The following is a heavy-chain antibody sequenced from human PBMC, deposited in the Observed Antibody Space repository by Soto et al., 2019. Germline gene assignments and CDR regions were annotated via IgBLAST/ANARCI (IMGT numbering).Heavy chain of an antibody. V-gene: IGHV1-69*13. CDR2: IIPIFGTA. D-gene: IGHD3-22*01. Sequence: SVKVSCKASGGTFSSYAISWVRQAPGQGLERMGGIIPIFGTANYAQKFQGRVTITADESTSTAYMELSSLRSEDTAVYYCARGRRDYYDSSGYYPSGAFDIWGQGTMVTVSS. J-gene: IGHJ3*02. CDR3: ARGRRDYYDSSGYYPSGAFDI. CDR1: GGTFSSYA.